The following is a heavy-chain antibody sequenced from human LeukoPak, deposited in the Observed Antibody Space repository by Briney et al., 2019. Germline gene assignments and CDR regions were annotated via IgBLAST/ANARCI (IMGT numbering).Heavy chain of an antibody. D-gene: IGHD1-26*01. V-gene: IGHV1-8*01. CDR3: AKEGVLGATMTNNWFDP. CDR1: GYTFTNND. Sequence: GASVKVSCKASGYTFTNNDINWVRQATGQGLEWMGWMRPSSGNTEFAQKFQGRVTITADESASTAYMELTSLRSEDTAVYYCAKEGVLGATMTNNWFDPWGQGTLVTVSS. J-gene: IGHJ5*02. CDR2: MRPSSGNT.